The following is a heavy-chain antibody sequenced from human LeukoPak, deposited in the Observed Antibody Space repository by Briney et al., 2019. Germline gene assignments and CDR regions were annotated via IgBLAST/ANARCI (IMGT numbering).Heavy chain of an antibody. CDR2: INHSGST. D-gene: IGHD6-19*01. J-gene: IGHJ2*01. Sequence: SETLSLTCAVYGGSFSGYYWSWIRQPPGKGLEWIGEINHSGSTNYNPSLKSRVTISVDTSKNQFSLKLSSVTAADTAVSYCAKTVAGYWYFDLWGRGTLVTVSS. CDR1: GGSFSGYY. CDR3: AKTVAGYWYFDL. V-gene: IGHV4-34*01.